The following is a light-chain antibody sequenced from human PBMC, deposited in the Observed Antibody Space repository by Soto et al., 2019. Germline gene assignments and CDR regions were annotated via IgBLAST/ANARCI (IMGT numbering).Light chain of an antibody. Sequence: DIQMTQSPSSLSASVGDRVTITCRASQSISSYLNWYQQKPGKAPKLLIYAASSLQSGVPSRFSGSGSGKDFTLTISSLQPEDFATYYCQQSYSSPITFRQGTRLEIK. V-gene: IGKV1-39*01. CDR3: QQSYSSPIT. CDR1: QSISSY. CDR2: AAS. J-gene: IGKJ5*01.